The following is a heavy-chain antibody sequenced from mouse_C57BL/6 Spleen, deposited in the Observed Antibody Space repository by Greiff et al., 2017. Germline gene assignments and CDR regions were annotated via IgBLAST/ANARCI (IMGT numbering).Heavy chain of an antibody. D-gene: IGHD1-1*01. Sequence: QVQLQQSGAELVKPGASVKISCKASGYAFSSYWMNWVKQRPGKGLEWIGQIYPGDGDTNYNGKFKGKATLTADKSSSTAYMQLSSLTSEDSAVYFCARGITTVVATGEYYFDYWGQGTTLTVSS. CDR2: IYPGDGDT. CDR1: GYAFSSYW. J-gene: IGHJ2*01. V-gene: IGHV1-80*01. CDR3: ARGITTVVATGEYYFDY.